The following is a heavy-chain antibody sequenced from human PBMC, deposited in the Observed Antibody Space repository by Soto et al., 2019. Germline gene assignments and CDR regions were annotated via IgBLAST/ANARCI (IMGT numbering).Heavy chain of an antibody. CDR3: ARDYGSGTSPLDY. Sequence: GGSLRLSCAASGFTFSSYGMHWVRQAPGKGLEWVAVIWYDGSNKYYADSVKGRFTISRDNSKNTLYLQMNSLRAEDTAVYYCARDYGSGTSPLDYWGQGTLVTVSS. J-gene: IGHJ4*02. CDR2: IWYDGSNK. CDR1: GFTFSSYG. V-gene: IGHV3-33*01. D-gene: IGHD3-10*01.